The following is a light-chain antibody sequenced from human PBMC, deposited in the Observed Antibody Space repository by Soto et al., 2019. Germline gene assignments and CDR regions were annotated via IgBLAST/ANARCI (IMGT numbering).Light chain of an antibody. CDR2: DVS. CDR1: SSDVGGYNY. Sequence: QSVLTQPASVSGSPGQSITISCTGTSSDVGGYNYVSWYQQHPGQVPKLMIYDVSNRPSGVSNRFSGSKSGNTASLTISGLHAEDEADYYCSSYTSSNTLVFGVGTKLTVL. J-gene: IGLJ2*01. V-gene: IGLV2-14*03. CDR3: SSYTSSNTLV.